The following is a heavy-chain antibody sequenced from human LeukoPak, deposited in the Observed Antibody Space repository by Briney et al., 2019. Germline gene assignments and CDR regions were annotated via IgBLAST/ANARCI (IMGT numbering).Heavy chain of an antibody. J-gene: IGHJ4*02. CDR1: GFTVSNNY. CDR2: IYRVGTT. V-gene: IGHV3-53*01. Sequence: GGSLRLSCKASGFTVSNNYMNWVRQAPGKGLEWVALIYRVGTTNYADSVKGRFTISRDNSKNTLYLQMTNVRVEDTAVYYCARDPPGIAASVSGGWGQGTLVTVSS. CDR3: ARDPPGIAASVSGG. D-gene: IGHD6-13*01.